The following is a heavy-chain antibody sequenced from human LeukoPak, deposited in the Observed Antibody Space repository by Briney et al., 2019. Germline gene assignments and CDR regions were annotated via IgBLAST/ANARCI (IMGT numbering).Heavy chain of an antibody. CDR2: ISYAGTNK. J-gene: IGHJ4*02. D-gene: IGHD6-13*01. CDR1: GFTFSSYV. Sequence: PGRSLRLSCAASGFTFSSYVMNWVRQAPGKGLEWVAVISYAGTNKYYADSVKGRFTISRDNSKNTLYLQMNSLRAEDTAVYYCAKAGEGSSWYDGYWGQGTLVTVSS. CDR3: AKAGEGSSWYDGY. V-gene: IGHV3-30*04.